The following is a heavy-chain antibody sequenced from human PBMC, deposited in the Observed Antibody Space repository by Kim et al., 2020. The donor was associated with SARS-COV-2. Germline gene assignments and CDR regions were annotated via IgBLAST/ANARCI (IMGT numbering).Heavy chain of an antibody. CDR3: ARVDSGWYHY. V-gene: IGHV4-4*07. CDR2: SI. J-gene: IGHJ4*02. Sequence: SINYNPPPKGRGTMSADTTRNQFALKLSSVTAADTAVYYCARVDSGWYHYWGQGTLVTVSS. D-gene: IGHD6-19*01.